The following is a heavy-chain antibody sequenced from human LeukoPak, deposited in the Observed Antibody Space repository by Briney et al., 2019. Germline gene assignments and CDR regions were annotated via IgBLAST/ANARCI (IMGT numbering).Heavy chain of an antibody. CDR3: AARSSYSSGWNFDY. J-gene: IGHJ4*02. Sequence: SVKVSCKASGFTFTSSAVHWVRQARGQRLEWIGWIVVGSGNTNYAQKFQERVTITRDMSTSTAYMELSSLRSEDTAVYYCAARSSYSSGWNFDYWGQGTPVTVSS. V-gene: IGHV1-58*01. CDR2: IVVGSGNT. D-gene: IGHD6-19*01. CDR1: GFTFTSSA.